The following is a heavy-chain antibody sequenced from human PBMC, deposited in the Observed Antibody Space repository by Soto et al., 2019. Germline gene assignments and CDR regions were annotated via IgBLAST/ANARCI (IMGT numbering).Heavy chain of an antibody. D-gene: IGHD3-10*01. CDR1: GVSISSSSYY. CDR3: AQGMLGDWYVDL. Sequence: QLQLEESGPGLVKPSETLSLICTVSGVSISSSSYYWGWIRQPPGKGLEWIGNMYSSGSTYYNPSLKSRVTISVDSSKNRFSLTLNAVTAAETSVYYCAQGMLGDWYVDLWGRGTLVTVSS. V-gene: IGHV4-39*01. J-gene: IGHJ2*01. CDR2: MYSSGST.